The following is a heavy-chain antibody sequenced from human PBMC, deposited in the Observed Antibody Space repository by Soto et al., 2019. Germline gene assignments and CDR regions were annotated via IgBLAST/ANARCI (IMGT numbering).Heavy chain of an antibody. CDR2: IYHSGST. CDR3: ARERAFGESSPGYYYYGMDV. D-gene: IGHD3-10*01. CDR1: GGSISSSNW. V-gene: IGHV4-4*02. J-gene: IGHJ6*02. Sequence: PSETLSLTCAVSGGSISSSNWLSWVRQTPGKGLEWIGEIYHSGSTNYNPSLKSRVTISVDKSKNQFSLKLSSVSAADTAVYYCARERAFGESSPGYYYYGMDVWGQGTTVTVSS.